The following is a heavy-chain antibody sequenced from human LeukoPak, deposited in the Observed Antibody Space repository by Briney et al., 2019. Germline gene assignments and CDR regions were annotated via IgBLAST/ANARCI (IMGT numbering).Heavy chain of an antibody. CDR3: ARDAWKYYDSSGYRARAFDI. D-gene: IGHD3-22*01. V-gene: IGHV4-59*01. CDR2: IYYSGST. CDR1: GGSISSYY. J-gene: IGHJ3*02. Sequence: SETLSLTCTVSGGSISSYYWSWIRPPPGKGLEWIGYIYYSGSTNYNPSLKSRVTISVDTSKNQFSLKLSSVTAADTAVYYCARDAWKYYDSSGYRARAFDIWGQGTMVTVSS.